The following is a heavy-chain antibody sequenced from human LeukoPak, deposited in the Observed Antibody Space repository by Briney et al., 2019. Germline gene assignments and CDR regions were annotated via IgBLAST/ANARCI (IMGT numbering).Heavy chain of an antibody. V-gene: IGHV3-7*01. Sequence: GGSLRLSCAASGFTFRSYWMTWVRQYPGRGLEWVANIKQDGSETYYADSVKGRFTISRDNAKRSLYLQMNSLRAEDTAVYYCARDGELGSPADAFDIWGQGTMVTVSS. CDR1: GFTFRSYW. D-gene: IGHD1-26*01. J-gene: IGHJ3*02. CDR3: ARDGELGSPADAFDI. CDR2: IKQDGSET.